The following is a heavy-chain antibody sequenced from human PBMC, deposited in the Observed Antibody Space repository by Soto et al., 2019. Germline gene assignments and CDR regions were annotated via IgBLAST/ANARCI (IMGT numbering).Heavy chain of an antibody. Sequence: SSETLSLTCTVSCGSISSGDYYWSWIRQPPGKGLEWIGYIYYSGSTYYNPSLKSRVTISVDTSKNQFSLKLSSVTAADTAVYYCARADRVEPPPTWGQGTLVTVSS. CDR3: ARADRVEPPPT. J-gene: IGHJ4*02. D-gene: IGHD3-22*01. V-gene: IGHV4-30-4*01. CDR1: CGSISSGDYY. CDR2: IYYSGST.